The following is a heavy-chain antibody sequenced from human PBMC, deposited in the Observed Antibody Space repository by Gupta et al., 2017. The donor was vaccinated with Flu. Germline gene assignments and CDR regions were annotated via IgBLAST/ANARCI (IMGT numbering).Heavy chain of an antibody. D-gene: IGHD2-15*01. J-gene: IGHJ5*02. V-gene: IGHV1-18*01. CDR2: ISTYNGDT. Sequence: VRQAPGQGLEWMGWISTYNGDTKYAQKFQGRVTMTTDSSTRTAYMELRNLRFDDTAVYFCARDPDCSPGLCHGNWFDPWGRGTLVTVSS. CDR3: ARDPDCSPGLCHGNWFDP.